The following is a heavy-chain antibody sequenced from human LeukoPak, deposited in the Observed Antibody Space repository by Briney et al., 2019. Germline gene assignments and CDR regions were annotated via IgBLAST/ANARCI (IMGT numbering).Heavy chain of an antibody. Sequence: ASVKVSCKASGYTFTGYYMHWERQAPGQGLEWMGWINPNSGGTNYAQKFQGRVTMTRDTSISTAYMELSRLRSDDTAVYYCARDGISRSDFWSGFIRENYFDYWGQGTLVTVSS. CDR2: INPNSGGT. D-gene: IGHD3-3*01. CDR1: GYTFTGYY. CDR3: ARDGISRSDFWSGFIRENYFDY. J-gene: IGHJ4*02. V-gene: IGHV1-2*02.